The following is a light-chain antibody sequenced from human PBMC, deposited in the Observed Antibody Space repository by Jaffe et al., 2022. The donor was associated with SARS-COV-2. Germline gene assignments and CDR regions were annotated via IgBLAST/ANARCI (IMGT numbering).Light chain of an antibody. Sequence: DIVLTQSPDSLAVSLGERATFNCKSSQSVLYSSNNKNYLAWYQQKPRQPPKLLIYWASTRESGVPDRFSGSGSGTDFTLTISSLQAEDVAVYFCQQYFSIPFTFGPGTKVNIK. CDR2: WAS. V-gene: IGKV4-1*01. J-gene: IGKJ3*01. CDR1: QSVLYSSNNKNY. CDR3: QQYFSIPFT.